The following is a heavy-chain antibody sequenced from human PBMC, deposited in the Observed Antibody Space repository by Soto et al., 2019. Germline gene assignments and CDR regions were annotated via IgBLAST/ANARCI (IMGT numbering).Heavy chain of an antibody. CDR1: GGSISSYY. J-gene: IGHJ5*02. D-gene: IGHD2-15*01. V-gene: IGHV4-59*01. Sequence: SETLSLTCTVSGGSISSYYWSWIRQPPGKGLEWIGYIYYSGSTNYNPSLKSRVTISVDTSKNQFSLKLSSVTAADTAVYYCGRDFDGYRSGGSCQPPGFDPWGQGTLVTVSS. CDR2: IYYSGST. CDR3: GRDFDGYRSGGSCQPPGFDP.